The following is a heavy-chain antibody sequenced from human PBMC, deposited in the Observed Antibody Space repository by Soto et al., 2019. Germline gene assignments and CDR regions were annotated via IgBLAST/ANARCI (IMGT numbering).Heavy chain of an antibody. V-gene: IGHV4-31*03. D-gene: IGHD2-21*01. CDR1: GGSINSGGTY. CDR3: SRLPVAYCGGDCYRAFDV. CDR2: ISYSGST. J-gene: IGHJ3*01. Sequence: QVQLQESGPGLVKPSETLSLTCTVSGGSINSGGTYWSWIRQRPGTGLEWIGYISYSGSTYYNPSRMSRVTISVDTSKKFFSLKLSSVTAADTAVYYCSRLPVAYCGGDCYRAFDVRGQGTMVAVSS.